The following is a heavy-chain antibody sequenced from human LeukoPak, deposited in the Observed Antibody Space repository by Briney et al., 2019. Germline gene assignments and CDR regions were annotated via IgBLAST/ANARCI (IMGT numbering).Heavy chain of an antibody. CDR2: MNPNSGNT. CDR3: ARDRSTRNLYYYGMDV. V-gene: IGHV1-8*01. D-gene: IGHD3-16*02. J-gene: IGHJ6*02. Sequence: ASVKVSCKASGYTFTSYDINWVRQATGQGLEWTGWMNPNSGNTGYAQKFQGRVTMTRNTSISTAYMELSSLRSEDTAVYYCARDRSTRNLYYYGMDVWGQGTTVTVSS. CDR1: GYTFTSYD.